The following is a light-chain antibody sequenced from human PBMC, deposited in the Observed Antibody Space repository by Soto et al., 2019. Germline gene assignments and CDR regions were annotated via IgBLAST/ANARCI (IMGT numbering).Light chain of an antibody. CDR1: QSVGTY. J-gene: IGKJ4*01. Sequence: EIVLTQSPATLSLSPGERASLSCRASQSVGTYLAWYQQKPGQATRLLIYDASSRAVGVAPRFRGSGSGTDFTLTIAYVEPEDFAVYYCQQRSTWPLTFGGGTRVEF. CDR3: QQRSTWPLT. CDR2: DAS. V-gene: IGKV3-11*01.